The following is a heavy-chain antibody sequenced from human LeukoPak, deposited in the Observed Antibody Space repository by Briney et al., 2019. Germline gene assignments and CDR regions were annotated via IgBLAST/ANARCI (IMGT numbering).Heavy chain of an antibody. J-gene: IGHJ4*02. CDR1: GFTFSSYW. Sequence: GVLRLFCAASGFTFSSYWMSWVRQAPGKGLEWVANIKQDGSEKYYVDSVKGRFTISRDNAKNSLYLQMNSLRAEDTAVYYCARYHVLLWFGELSNPFDYWGQGTLVTVSS. V-gene: IGHV3-7*01. CDR3: ARYHVLLWFGELSNPFDY. CDR2: IKQDGSEK. D-gene: IGHD3-10*01.